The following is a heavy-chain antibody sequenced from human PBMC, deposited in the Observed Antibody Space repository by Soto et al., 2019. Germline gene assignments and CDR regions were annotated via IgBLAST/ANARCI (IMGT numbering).Heavy chain of an antibody. J-gene: IGHJ6*03. Sequence: GASGKVSCKASGYTFTGYYMHWVRQAPGQGLEWMGWINPNSGGTNYAQKFQGWVTMTRDTSISTAYMELSRLRSDDTAVYYCARDALVNVFSYYYMNIWGKGTTVTVSS. D-gene: IGHD2-21*01. V-gene: IGHV1-2*04. CDR2: INPNSGGT. CDR1: GYTFTGYY. CDR3: ARDALVNVFSYYYMNI.